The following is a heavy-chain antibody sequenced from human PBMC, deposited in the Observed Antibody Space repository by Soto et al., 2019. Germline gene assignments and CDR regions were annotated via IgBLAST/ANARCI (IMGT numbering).Heavy chain of an antibody. J-gene: IGHJ4*02. CDR2: ISYDGSKK. V-gene: IGHV3-30-3*01. Sequence: QVQLVESGGGVVQPGRTLRLSCAASGFAFSSYAMHWVRQAPGKGLEWVAVISYDGSKKYYADSVKGRFTISREDSKNPLYLQMNSLRADDTAVYYCARDYGGQQLVLSYFYFDYWGQGTLVTVSS. CDR1: GFAFSSYA. D-gene: IGHD6-13*01. CDR3: ARDYGGQQLVLSYFYFDY.